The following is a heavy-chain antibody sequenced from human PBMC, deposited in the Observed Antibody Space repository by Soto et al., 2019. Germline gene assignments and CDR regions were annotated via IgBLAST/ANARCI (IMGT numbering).Heavy chain of an antibody. Sequence: QVQLVQSGAEVKKPGSSVKVSCKASGGTFSSYAISWVRQAPGQGLEWMGGIIPIFGTANYAQKFQGRVTITADESTSTAYMELSSLRSEDTAVYYCARDGEYCSGGSCSTYNWFDPWGQGTLVTVSS. J-gene: IGHJ5*02. D-gene: IGHD2-15*01. CDR1: GGTFSSYA. V-gene: IGHV1-69*12. CDR2: IIPIFGTA. CDR3: ARDGEYCSGGSCSTYNWFDP.